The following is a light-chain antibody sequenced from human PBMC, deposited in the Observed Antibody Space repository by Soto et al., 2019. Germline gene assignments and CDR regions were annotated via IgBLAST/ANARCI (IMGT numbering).Light chain of an antibody. J-gene: IGKJ1*01. CDR1: QTISSW. V-gene: IGKV1-5*03. CDR2: KAS. CDR3: RVSTSHSEA. Sequence: DIQMTLSPSTLCGSVEDRVTITCRASQTISSWLAWYQQKPGKAPKLLIYKASTLKSGVPSRFCGSGSGREFTLTISSRQPADFASYYCRVSTSHSEAFAQGTKVDIK.